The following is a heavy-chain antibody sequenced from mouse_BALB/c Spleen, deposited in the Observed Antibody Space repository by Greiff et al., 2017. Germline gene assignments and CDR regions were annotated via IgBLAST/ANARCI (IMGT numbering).Heavy chain of an antibody. J-gene: IGHJ2*01. D-gene: IGHD1-1*01. CDR2: ISSGGST. CDR3: ARGGGSSYFDY. V-gene: IGHV5-6-5*01. Sequence: EVKVEESGGGLVKPGGSLKLSCAASGFTFSSYAMSWVRQTPEKRLEWVASISSGGSTYYPDSVKGRFTISRDNARNILYLQMSSLRSEDTAMYYCARGGGSSYFDYWGQGTTLTVSS. CDR1: GFTFSSYA.